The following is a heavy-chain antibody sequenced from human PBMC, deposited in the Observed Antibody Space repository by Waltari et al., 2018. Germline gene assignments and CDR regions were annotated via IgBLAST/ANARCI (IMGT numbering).Heavy chain of an antibody. J-gene: IGHJ4*02. V-gene: IGHV1-18*04. CDR3: ARGAPYGDYLPCDY. CDR2: FSPHNGDT. D-gene: IGHD4-17*01. Sequence: QVQLVQSGAEVEKPGASVKVSCKAIGYTFTRYGISWVRQAPGQGLEWMGWFSPHNGDTDYAQKCQGRVTRATDTFMNTAYMELRSLRPDDTAVYYCARGAPYGDYLPCDYWGQGTLVTVSS. CDR1: GYTFTRYG.